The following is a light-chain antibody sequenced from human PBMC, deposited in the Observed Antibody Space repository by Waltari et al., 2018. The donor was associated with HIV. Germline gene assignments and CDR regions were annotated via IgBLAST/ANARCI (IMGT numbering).Light chain of an antibody. J-gene: IGLJ2*01. CDR1: SSDVGSYNL. CDR2: EVT. V-gene: IGLV2-23*02. CDR3: CSYAGSRIHVI. Sequence: QSALTQPASVSGSPGQSITISCTGTSSDVGSYNLVFWYQQYPGEAPKLMIYEVTKRPSGISSRFSGSKSGNTASLTISGLQAEDEANYYCCSYAGSRIHVIFGGGTKLTVL.